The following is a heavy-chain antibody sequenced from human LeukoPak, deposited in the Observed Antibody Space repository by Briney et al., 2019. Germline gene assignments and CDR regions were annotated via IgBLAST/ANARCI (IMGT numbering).Heavy chain of an antibody. CDR1: EFTVSSNY. J-gene: IGHJ4*02. CDR2: TYSGGDA. D-gene: IGHD6-13*01. V-gene: IGHV3-53*01. CDR3: ARLGMIQAYSTEDY. Sequence: PGGSLRLSCAASEFTVSSNYMSWVRQAPGKGLEWVSVTYSGGDAYYADSVKGRFTISRDNSKNTLYLQMNSLRAEDTAVYYCARLGMIQAYSTEDYWGQGTLVTVSS.